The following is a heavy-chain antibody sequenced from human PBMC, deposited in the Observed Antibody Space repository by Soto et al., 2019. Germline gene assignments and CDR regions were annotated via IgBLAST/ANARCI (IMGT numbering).Heavy chain of an antibody. V-gene: IGHV3-30*18. Sequence: GGALRLSCESSGFSFRSYGIHWVRQAPGQGLEWVAVISYDGSDKHHADSVKGRFTISIDSSKNTLYLQMNSLRPEDTAVYYCAKLSQDYYDSSGPRGYCGQGTLGTVSA. J-gene: IGHJ4*02. CDR3: AKLSQDYYDSSGPRGY. CDR2: ISYDGSDK. CDR1: GFSFRSYG. D-gene: IGHD3-22*01.